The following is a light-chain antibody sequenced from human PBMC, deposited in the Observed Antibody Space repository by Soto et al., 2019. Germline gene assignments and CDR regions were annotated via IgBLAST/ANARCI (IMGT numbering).Light chain of an antibody. Sequence: EIVLTQSPGTLSLSPGERATLSCRASQSVSSRLAWYQQKPGQAPRLLISGASSRATGIPDRFSGGGSATDFTLTISRLEPEDFALYYCQQYGGSPITFGQGTRLEIK. J-gene: IGKJ5*01. CDR1: QSVSSR. CDR2: GAS. V-gene: IGKV3-20*01. CDR3: QQYGGSPIT.